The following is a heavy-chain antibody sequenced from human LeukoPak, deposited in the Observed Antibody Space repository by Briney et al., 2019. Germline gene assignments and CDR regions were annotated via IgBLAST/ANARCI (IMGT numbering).Heavy chain of an antibody. J-gene: IGHJ4*02. V-gene: IGHV1-46*01. D-gene: IGHD4-17*01. CDR3: ARDSAHYGDYDY. CDR1: GYTFTSYF. CDR2: INPSGGST. Sequence: GASVKVSCKASGYTFTSYFMHWVRQAPGQGLDWMGIINPSGGSTSYAQRFQGRVTMTRDTSTSTVYMELSSLRSEDTAVYYCARDSAHYGDYDYWGQGTLVTVSS.